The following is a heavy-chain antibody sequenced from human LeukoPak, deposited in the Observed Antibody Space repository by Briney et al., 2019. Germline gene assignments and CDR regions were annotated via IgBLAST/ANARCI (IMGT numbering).Heavy chain of an antibody. Sequence: GESLKISCKGSGYSFTSYWIGWVRQMPGKGLEWMGIIYPGDSDTRYSPSFQGQVTISADKSISTAYLQWSSLKASDTAMYYCARRTDCSGGSCYPNYYYYYGMDVWGQGTTVTVSS. CDR3: ARRTDCSGGSCYPNYYYYYGMDV. J-gene: IGHJ6*02. CDR2: IYPGDSDT. D-gene: IGHD2-15*01. CDR1: GYSFTSYW. V-gene: IGHV5-51*01.